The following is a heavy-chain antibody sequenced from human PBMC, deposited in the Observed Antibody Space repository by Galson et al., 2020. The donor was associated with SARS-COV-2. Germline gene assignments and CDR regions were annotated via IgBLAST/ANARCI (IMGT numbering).Heavy chain of an antibody. V-gene: IGHV3-23*03. CDR3: VRGPGSGYYVIDS. J-gene: IGHJ4*02. CDR1: VFIFSNYA. CDR2: IYSGGGT. Sequence: GGSLRLSCAASVFIFSNYAMSWVRQAPGKGLEWVSVIYSGGGTFYADSVKARFSISRDSSRNTLYLEMNNLRPEDTAVYYCVRGPGSGYYVIDSWGQGTLVTVSS. D-gene: IGHD3-22*01.